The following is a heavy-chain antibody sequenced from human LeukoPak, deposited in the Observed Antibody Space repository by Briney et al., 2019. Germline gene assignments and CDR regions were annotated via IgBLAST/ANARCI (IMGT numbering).Heavy chain of an antibody. CDR1: GFTFSSYG. J-gene: IGHJ6*03. Sequence: GGSLRLSCVASGFTFSSYGMTWVRQAPGKGLEWVSAISGSGDSTYYADSVKGRLTISRDNSKNTLSLQMNSLRAQDTAVYYCAKVNDWSNYNMDVWGKGTTVTIS. D-gene: IGHD3-9*01. CDR3: AKVNDWSNYNMDV. V-gene: IGHV3-23*01. CDR2: ISGSGDST.